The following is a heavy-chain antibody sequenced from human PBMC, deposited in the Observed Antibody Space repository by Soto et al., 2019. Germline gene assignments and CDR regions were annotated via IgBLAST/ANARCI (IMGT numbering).Heavy chain of an antibody. J-gene: IGHJ4*02. Sequence: EVVLLESGGGLVQPGGSLRLSCEVSGVAFSFYSMSWVRQAPGKGLEWVASISGNGGTPYYAASGKGRFTFSRDNSKNTVYLQMNSLRGEDTAVYYCAKDRGGFTSGWEFFDFWGQGTLVTVSS. CDR3: AKDRGGFTSGWEFFDF. CDR1: GVAFSFYS. CDR2: ISGNGGTP. D-gene: IGHD6-19*01. V-gene: IGHV3-23*01.